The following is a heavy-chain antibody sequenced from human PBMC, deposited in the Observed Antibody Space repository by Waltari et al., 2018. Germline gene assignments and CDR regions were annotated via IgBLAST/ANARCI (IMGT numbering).Heavy chain of an antibody. CDR3: AKDLGGGTYTWAD. CDR1: GFTFSDSY. CDR2: ISSSSSYT. Sequence: QVQLVESGGGLVKPGGSLTLSCAASGFTFSDSYMSWIRQAPGKGLEWISYISSSSSYTQSADSVKGRFTISRDNAKNSLYLRMNRLRVEDTAVYYCAKDLGGGTYTWADWGQGTLVTVSS. J-gene: IGHJ4*02. V-gene: IGHV3-11*06. D-gene: IGHD3-16*01.